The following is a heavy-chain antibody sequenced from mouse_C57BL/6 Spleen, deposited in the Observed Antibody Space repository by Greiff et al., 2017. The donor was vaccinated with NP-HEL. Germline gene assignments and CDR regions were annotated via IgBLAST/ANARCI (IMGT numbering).Heavy chain of an antibody. J-gene: IGHJ2*01. D-gene: IGHD1-1*01. V-gene: IGHV1-62-2*01. CDR2: FYPGSGSI. CDR3: ARHEGDYGSSYGYYFDY. Sequence: VQLQQSGAELVKPGASVKLSCKASGYTFTEYTIHWVKQRSGQGLEWIGWFYPGSGSIKYNEKFKDKATLTADKSSSTVYMELSRLTSEDSAVYFCARHEGDYGSSYGYYFDYWGQGTTLTVSS. CDR1: GYTFTEYT.